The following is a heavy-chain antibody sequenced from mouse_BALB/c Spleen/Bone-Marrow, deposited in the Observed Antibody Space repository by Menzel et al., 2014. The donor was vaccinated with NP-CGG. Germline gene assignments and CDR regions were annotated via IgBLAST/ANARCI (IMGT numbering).Heavy chain of an antibody. CDR3: TRWGVYDYDGGFAY. J-gene: IGHJ3*01. Sequence: EVKLEESGTVLARPGASVTMSCKASGYSFISYWLHWVTQRPGQGLERIGAIYPGNSDASYNQKVTGKAKLTAVTSASTAYMELISLTNEESAVYYGTRWGVYDYDGGFAYWGQGTLGTVAA. CDR2: IYPGNSDA. CDR1: GYSFISYW. V-gene: IGHV1-5*01. D-gene: IGHD2-4*01.